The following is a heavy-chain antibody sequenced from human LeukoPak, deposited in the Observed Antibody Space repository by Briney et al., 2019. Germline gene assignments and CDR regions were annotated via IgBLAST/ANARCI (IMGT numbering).Heavy chain of an antibody. CDR1: GFTFTTYW. J-gene: IGHJ4*02. CDR2: IKQDGSEK. D-gene: IGHD5-12*01. V-gene: IGHV3-7*01. CDR3: ARGGGYAWDY. Sequence: GGSLRLSCATSGFTFTTYWMNWVRQAPGKGLEWVANIKQDGSEKYYVDSVKGRFTTSRDNARNSLYLQMNSLRADDTAVYYCARGGGYAWDYWGQGTPVTVSS.